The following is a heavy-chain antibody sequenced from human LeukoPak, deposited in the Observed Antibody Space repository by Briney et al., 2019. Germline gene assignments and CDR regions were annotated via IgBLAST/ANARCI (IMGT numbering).Heavy chain of an antibody. J-gene: IGHJ4*02. Sequence: PSQTLSLTRTVSGGSIRSGDYYTSWIRQPPRKSLEWVWYILYSESTYYHPSLMSRVYISVDTSNNQFSLKLSSVTAADTAVYYRARERFLEWLFFDYWGQGTLVTVSS. D-gene: IGHD3-3*01. CDR2: ILYSEST. CDR1: GGSIRSGDYY. CDR3: ARERFLEWLFFDY. V-gene: IGHV4-30-4*08.